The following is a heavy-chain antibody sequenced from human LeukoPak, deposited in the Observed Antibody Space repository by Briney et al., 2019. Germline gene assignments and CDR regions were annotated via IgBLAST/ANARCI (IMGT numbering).Heavy chain of an antibody. J-gene: IGHJ4*02. D-gene: IGHD3-22*01. Sequence: ASETLSLTCTLSGGPISSYYWGWIRQPPGKGLEWIGYIYYSGSTNYNPSLKSRLTISIDTSKKQFSLKLSSVTAADTAVYYCARHRHYDSSGPDYWGQGTLVTVSS. CDR2: IYYSGST. CDR1: GGPISSYY. V-gene: IGHV4-59*08. CDR3: ARHRHYDSSGPDY.